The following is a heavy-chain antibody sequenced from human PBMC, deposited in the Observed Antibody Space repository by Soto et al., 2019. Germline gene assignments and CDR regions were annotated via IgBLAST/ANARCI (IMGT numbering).Heavy chain of an antibody. V-gene: IGHV4-31*03. CDR3: ARTVGSGSPDFDY. CDR1: GASITRDGYY. J-gene: IGHJ4*02. Sequence: QVQLQQSGPGLVKPSQTLSLTCTVSGASITRDGYYWSWLRQHPGKGLEWIGHIYYSGNTYSDLSRGSRLTRTVDTSKNQYALRLTSVTAADSAVYYCARTVGSGSPDFDYWGQVTLVTVSS. D-gene: IGHD3-10*01. CDR2: IYYSGNT.